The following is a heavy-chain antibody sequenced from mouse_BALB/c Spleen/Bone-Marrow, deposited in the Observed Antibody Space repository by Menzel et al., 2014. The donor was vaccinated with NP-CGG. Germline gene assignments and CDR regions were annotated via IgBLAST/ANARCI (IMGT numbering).Heavy chain of an antibody. CDR1: GSSITSGYY. D-gene: IGHD2-3*01. CDR3: ASEPYDGSLFVY. Sequence: EVQLVESGPGLVKPSQSLSLTCSVTGSSITSGYYWNWIRQFPGNKLEWMGYIGYDGSNNYNPSLKNRISITREASKNQFFLRLNSVSPEDTATYYCASEPYDGSLFVYWGQGTPLTVSS. CDR2: IGYDGSN. V-gene: IGHV3-6*02. J-gene: IGHJ2*01.